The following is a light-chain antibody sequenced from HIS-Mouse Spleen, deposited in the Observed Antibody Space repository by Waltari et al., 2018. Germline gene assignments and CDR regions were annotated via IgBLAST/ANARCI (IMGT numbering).Light chain of an antibody. J-gene: IGLJ3*02. CDR1: ALPKQY. CDR3: QSADSSGTWV. CDR2: KDS. Sequence: SYELTQPPSVSVSPGQTARITCSGDALPKQYAYWYQQKPGQAPVRGIYKDSGRASGIPERFSGSSSGTTVTLTISGVQAEDEADYYCQSADSSGTWVFGGGTKLTVL. V-gene: IGLV3-25*03.